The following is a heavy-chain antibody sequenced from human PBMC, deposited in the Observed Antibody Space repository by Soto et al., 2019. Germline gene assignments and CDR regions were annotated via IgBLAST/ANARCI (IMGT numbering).Heavy chain of an antibody. CDR3: ARNMDYYYGPGSGNGHGF. Sequence: QVQLVQSGAEMKEPGDSVRVSCEASGYTFTSYYIRWVRQAPGQGLEWMGWINPKFGDTTYAQDFQGRVSMTRDMSISTVYMELSRLTSDDTAIYYCARNMDYYYGPGSGNGHGFWGQGTTVTVFS. D-gene: IGHD3-10*01. J-gene: IGHJ6*02. V-gene: IGHV1-2*02. CDR2: INPKFGDT. CDR1: GYTFTSYY.